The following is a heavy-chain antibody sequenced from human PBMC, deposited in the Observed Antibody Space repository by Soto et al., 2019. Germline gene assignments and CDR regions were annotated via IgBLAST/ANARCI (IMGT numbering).Heavy chain of an antibody. D-gene: IGHD2-21*02. J-gene: IGHJ4*02. CDR2: IFYSGST. Sequence: QVQLQESGPGLVKPSQTLSLTCTVSGGSISSGGYSWNWIRQHPGKGLEWLGYIFYSGSTYYNPSLKSRVTVSVDPSKHQFSLKLSSVTAADTAVYYCARGGRGGDLRPYFDYWGQGTLVTVSS. CDR1: GGSISSGGYS. CDR3: ARGGRGGDLRPYFDY. V-gene: IGHV4-31*03.